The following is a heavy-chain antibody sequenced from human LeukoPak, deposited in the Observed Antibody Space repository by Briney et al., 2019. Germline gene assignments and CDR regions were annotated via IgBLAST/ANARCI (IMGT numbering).Heavy chain of an antibody. CDR3: AKDQEPSEGLDYSGSYSPYY. V-gene: IGHV3-30-3*01. CDR2: ISYDGSNK. Sequence: GFLRLSCAASGFTFSSYAMHWVRQAPGKGLEWVAVISYDGSNKYYADSVKGRFTISRDNSKNTLYLQMNSLRAEDTAVYYCAKDQEPSEGLDYSGSYSPYYWGQGTLVTVSS. J-gene: IGHJ4*02. CDR1: GFTFSSYA. D-gene: IGHD3-10*01.